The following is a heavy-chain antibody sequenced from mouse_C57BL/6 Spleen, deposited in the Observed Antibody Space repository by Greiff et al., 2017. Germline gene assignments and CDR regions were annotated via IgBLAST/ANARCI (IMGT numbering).Heavy chain of an antibody. J-gene: IGHJ2*01. CDR3: TRRELRGFDY. CDR2: IDPETGGT. Sequence: QVQLQQSGAELVRPGASVTLSCKASGYTFTDYEMHWVKQTPVHGLEWIGAIDPETGGTAYNQKFKGKAILTADKSSSTAYMELRSLTSEDSAVYYCTRRELRGFDYWGQGTTLTVSS. D-gene: IGHD3-2*02. CDR1: GYTFTDYE. V-gene: IGHV1-15*01.